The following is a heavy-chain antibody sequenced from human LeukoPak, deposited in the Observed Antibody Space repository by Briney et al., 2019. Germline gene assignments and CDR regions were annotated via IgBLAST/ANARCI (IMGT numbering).Heavy chain of an antibody. V-gene: IGHV3-23*01. CDR2: ISGSGGST. CDR3: AKDSGRDYYDSSGYYYPFDY. D-gene: IGHD3-22*01. Sequence: SGGSLRLSCAASGFTFSSYAMSWVRQAPGKWLEWVSAISGSGGSTYYADSVKGRFTISRDNSKNTLYLQMNSLRAEDTAVYYCAKDSGRDYYDSSGYYYPFDYWGQGTLVTVSS. J-gene: IGHJ4*02. CDR1: GFTFSSYA.